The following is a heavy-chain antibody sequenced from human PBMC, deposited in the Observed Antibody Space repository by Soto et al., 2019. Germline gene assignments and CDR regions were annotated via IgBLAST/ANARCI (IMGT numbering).Heavy chain of an antibody. CDR2: IYSSGST. CDR1: GGSISSDTYY. CDR3: AREGDY. Sequence: QVQLQESGPGLVKPSQTLSLTCTVSGGSISSDTYYWSWIRQHPGKGLEWIGYIYSSGSTYYKPSLESRVTISVDTSKNQSSLKLSSVTAADTAVYYCAREGDYWGQGTLVTVSS. V-gene: IGHV4-31*03. J-gene: IGHJ4*02.